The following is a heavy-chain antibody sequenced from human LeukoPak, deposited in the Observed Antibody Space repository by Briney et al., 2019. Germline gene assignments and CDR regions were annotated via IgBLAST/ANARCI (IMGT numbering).Heavy chain of an antibody. CDR2: ISSSSSTI. CDR3: ARGGHYDSSGYYY. J-gene: IGHJ4*02. Sequence: GGSLRLSCAAPGFTFSSYSMNWVRQAPGKGLEWVSYISSSSSTIYYADSVKGRFTISRDNAKNSLYLQMNSLRAEDTAVYYCARGGHYDSSGYYYWGQGTLVTVSS. CDR1: GFTFSSYS. V-gene: IGHV3-48*01. D-gene: IGHD3-22*01.